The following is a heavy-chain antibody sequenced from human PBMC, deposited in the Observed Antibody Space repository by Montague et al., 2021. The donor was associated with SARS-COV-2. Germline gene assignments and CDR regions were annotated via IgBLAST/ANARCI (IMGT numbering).Heavy chain of an antibody. D-gene: IGHD6-13*01. CDR2: IFYTGST. V-gene: IGHV4-39*01. Sequence: SETLSLTCTVSGGSISNSDYYWAWIRQTPGKGLEWIGSIFYTGSTFYNLSLKSRLTISVDTSKNHFSLRLNSVTAADTAVYYCARHGLWPKERAAGDLNWFDPWGQGALVTVSS. CDR3: ARHGLWPKERAAGDLNWFDP. CDR1: GGSISNSDYY. J-gene: IGHJ5*02.